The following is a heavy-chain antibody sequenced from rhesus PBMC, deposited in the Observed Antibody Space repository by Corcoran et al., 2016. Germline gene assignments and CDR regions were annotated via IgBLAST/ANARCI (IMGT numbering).Heavy chain of an antibody. Sequence: EVQLVESGGGLAQPGGSLRLSCVASGFTFSNTRMNWIRQAPGKRLGRVAAKNDDVIEKNDVEPVKGRFTISRDNAKNSLYLQMNSLRAEDTAVYYCVRDYSGDYYYAARFDYWGQGVLVTVSS. D-gene: IGHD3-16*01. CDR2: KNDDVIEK. J-gene: IGHJ4*01. CDR1: GFTFSNTR. CDR3: VRDYSGDYYYAARFDY. V-gene: IGHV3S35*01.